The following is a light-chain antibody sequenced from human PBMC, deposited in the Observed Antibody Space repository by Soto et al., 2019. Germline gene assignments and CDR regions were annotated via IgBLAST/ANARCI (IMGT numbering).Light chain of an antibody. J-gene: IGLJ2*01. Sequence: QSVLTQPPSASGTPGQSVTISCSGSTSNIGSNTVNWYQQLPGTAPKLLVYSNDQRPSGVPDRFSASKSGTSAFLAISGLQSEDEADYFCTVWDDNLSAPLFGGGTKLTVL. CDR2: SND. V-gene: IGLV1-44*01. CDR1: TSNIGSNT. CDR3: TVWDDNLSAPL.